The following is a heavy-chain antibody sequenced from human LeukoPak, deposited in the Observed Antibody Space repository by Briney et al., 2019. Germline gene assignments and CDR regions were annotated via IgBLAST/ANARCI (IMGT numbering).Heavy chain of an antibody. CDR3: ARGGYSYGYEVDY. J-gene: IGHJ4*02. CDR2: ISSSGSNI. V-gene: IGHV3-48*03. CDR1: GFTFSSYE. D-gene: IGHD5-18*01. Sequence: PGGSLRLSCAASGFTFSSYEMNWVRQAPGKGLEWVSYISSSGSNIYYADSVKGRFTISRDNAKNSLYLQMNSLRAADTAVYYCARGGYSYGYEVDYWGQGTLVTVSS.